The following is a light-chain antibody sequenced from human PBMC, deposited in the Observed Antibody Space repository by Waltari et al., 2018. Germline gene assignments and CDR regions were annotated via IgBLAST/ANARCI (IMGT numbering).Light chain of an antibody. CDR3: SSYTSSSTLV. V-gene: IGLV2-14*03. Sequence: QSALTQPASSSGSPVQSTPISCTGTSSDVGGSNHVAWYQQHQGKGSKLMIYDVSNRPSGVSNRCSGSTSGNTASLTISGLQAEDEADYYCSSYTSSSTLVFGGGTKLTVL. CDR2: DVS. CDR1: SSDVGGSNH. J-gene: IGLJ2*01.